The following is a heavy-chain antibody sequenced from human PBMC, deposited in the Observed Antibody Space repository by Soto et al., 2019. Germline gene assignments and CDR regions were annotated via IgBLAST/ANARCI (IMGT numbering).Heavy chain of an antibody. Sequence: ETLSLTCTVSNGSISIVYWSWMLQPPGKGLDWIGYIYDTGSTNYNPSLKSRVTISADTSKSQFSLKLRSVTAADTAVYYCARGPVVVLEGGSRVRHHYFDPWGQGILVTFSA. D-gene: IGHD2-15*01. V-gene: IGHV4-59*01. CDR1: NGSISIVY. CDR3: ARGPVVVLEGGSRVRHHYFDP. CDR2: IYDTGST. J-gene: IGHJ5*02.